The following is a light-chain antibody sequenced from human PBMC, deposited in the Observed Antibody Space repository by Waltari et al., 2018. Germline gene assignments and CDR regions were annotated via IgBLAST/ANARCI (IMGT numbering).Light chain of an antibody. CDR1: SSHVGGYNY. CDR3: SSYTSSSTPYV. J-gene: IGLJ1*01. V-gene: IGLV2-14*01. Sequence: QSALTQPASVSGSPGQSLTTSCTGASSHVGGYNYAPWYQHHPGKAPKLMTYEVSTRPSGVSNRFSGSKSGNTASLTISGLQAEDEADYYCSSYTSSSTPYVFGTGTKVTVL. CDR2: EVS.